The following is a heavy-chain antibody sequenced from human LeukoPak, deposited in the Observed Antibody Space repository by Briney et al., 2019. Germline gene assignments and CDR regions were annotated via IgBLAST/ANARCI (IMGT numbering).Heavy chain of an antibody. CDR3: ARDTAMIQYGMDV. CDR2: ISGYNGNT. CDR1: GYTFSSYG. V-gene: IGHV1-18*01. D-gene: IGHD5-18*01. J-gene: IGHJ6*02. Sequence: ASVKVSCKASGYTFSSYGMSWVRQAPGQGLEWMGWISGYNGNTKYPQKLQGRVTMTTDTSTSTAYMELRSLRSDDTAVYYCARDTAMIQYGMDVWGQGTTVTVSS.